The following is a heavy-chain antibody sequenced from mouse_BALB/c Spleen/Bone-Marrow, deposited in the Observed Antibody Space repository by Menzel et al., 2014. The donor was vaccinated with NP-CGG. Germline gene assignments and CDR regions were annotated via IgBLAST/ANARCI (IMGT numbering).Heavy chain of an antibody. CDR3: ARGITTATFAY. V-gene: IGHV1-84*02. D-gene: IGHD1-2*01. CDR1: GYTFTDYY. Sequence: LMESGPELVKPGASVKISCKASGYTFTDYYINWVKRKPGQGLEWIGWIYPRNNNTKYNERFKDKATLTVDTPSSTAYMQLSSLTSEDTAVYFCARGITTATFAYWGQGTLVTVSA. CDR2: IYPRNNNT. J-gene: IGHJ3*01.